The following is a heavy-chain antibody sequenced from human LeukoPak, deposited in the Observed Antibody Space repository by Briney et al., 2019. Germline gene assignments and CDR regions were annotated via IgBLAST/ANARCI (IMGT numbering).Heavy chain of an antibody. J-gene: IGHJ3*01. V-gene: IGHV4-59*01. CDR3: ARDRRGSYYTFDV. CDR2: VSHTGAT. D-gene: IGHD1-26*01. CDR1: GASINGYF. Sequence: SETLSLTCSVSGASINGYFWNWVRQTPDRGLEWIGYVSHTGATTSNPTLKSRVSITIDTSKRRISLSMTSVTAADSALYYCARDRRGSYYTFDVWGPGTIVSVS.